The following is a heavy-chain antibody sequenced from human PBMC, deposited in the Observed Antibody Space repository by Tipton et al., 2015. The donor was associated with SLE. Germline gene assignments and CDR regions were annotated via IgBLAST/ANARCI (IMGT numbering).Heavy chain of an antibody. D-gene: IGHD6-13*01. Sequence: WGWIRQPPGKGLEWVGSLYHRGSTYYNPSLKSRVTISTDTSKNEIYLKLTSVTATDTAVYFCARDPYDSTWRNGWFDPWGQGTLVTVSS. CDR2: LYHRGST. J-gene: IGHJ5*02. CDR3: ARDPYDSTWRNGWFDP. V-gene: IGHV4-38-2*02.